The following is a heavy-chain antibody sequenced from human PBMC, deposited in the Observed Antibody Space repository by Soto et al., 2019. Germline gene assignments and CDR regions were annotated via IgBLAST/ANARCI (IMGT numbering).Heavy chain of an antibody. V-gene: IGHV1-2*04. D-gene: IGHD2-21*01. Sequence: SVKVSCNASGYTFTGYYKHWVRQAPGQGLEWMGWINPNSGGTNYAQKFQGWVTMTRDTSISTAYMELSRLRSDDTAVYYCARGPLSDWDWFDPWGQGTLVTVSS. CDR2: INPNSGGT. CDR3: ARGPLSDWDWFDP. CDR1: GYTFTGYY. J-gene: IGHJ5*02.